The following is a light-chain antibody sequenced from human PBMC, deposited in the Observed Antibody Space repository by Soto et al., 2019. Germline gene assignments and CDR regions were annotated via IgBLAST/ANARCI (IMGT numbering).Light chain of an antibody. CDR1: QDLGRH. Sequence: IQLTQSPSSLSASVGDRVTITCRASQDLGRHLAWYQQKPEKAPKSLIYFASTLQSGVPSRFSASGSGTDFTLTISSLQPEDFATYYCQQFRSFPITFGQGTRLAIK. CDR3: QQFRSFPIT. CDR2: FAS. J-gene: IGKJ5*01. V-gene: IGKV1D-16*01.